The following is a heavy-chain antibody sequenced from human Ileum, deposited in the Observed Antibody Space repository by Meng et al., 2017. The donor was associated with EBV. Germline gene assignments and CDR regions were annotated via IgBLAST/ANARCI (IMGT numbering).Heavy chain of an antibody. V-gene: IGHV3-74*01. CDR1: GFTFSSYW. Sequence: EVELVGPGGAFVQPGGSLRLHCAASGFTFSSYWMHWVRKVPGKGLVWVSRINENGATTTYADSVRGRFTIFRDNAKNTLYLQMNSLRAEDTAVYYCSRDLVGSDDYWGQGTLVTASS. CDR2: INENGATT. J-gene: IGHJ4*02. D-gene: IGHD6-6*01. CDR3: SRDLVGSDDY.